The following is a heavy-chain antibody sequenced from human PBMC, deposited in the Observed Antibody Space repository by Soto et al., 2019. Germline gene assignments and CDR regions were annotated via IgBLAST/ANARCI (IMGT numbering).Heavy chain of an antibody. CDR1: GGSISSGGYY. D-gene: IGHD2-8*01. CDR2: LYYSGST. CDR3: ARALALRYCTNGVCYLDI. J-gene: IGHJ3*02. Sequence: PSETLSLTCTVSGGSISSGGYYWSWIRQHRGKGLEWIGYLYYSGSTYYSPSLKSRVNISVDTSKNQFSLKLSSVTAADTAVYYCARALALRYCTNGVCYLDIWGQGTMVTVSS. V-gene: IGHV4-31*03.